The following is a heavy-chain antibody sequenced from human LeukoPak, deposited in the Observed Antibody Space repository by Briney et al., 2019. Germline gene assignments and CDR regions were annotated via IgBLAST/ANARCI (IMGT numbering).Heavy chain of an antibody. J-gene: IGHJ6*03. V-gene: IGHV3-20*04. D-gene: IGHD4-17*01. CDR1: GFTFDDYG. Sequence: PGGSLRLSRAASGFTFDDYGMSWVRQAPGKGLEWVSGINWNGGSTGYADSVKGRFTISRDNAKNSLYLQMNSLRAEDTALHYCARSKPYGPPPYYYYYYMDVWGKGTTVTVSS. CDR3: ARSKPYGPPPYYYYYYMDV. CDR2: INWNGGST.